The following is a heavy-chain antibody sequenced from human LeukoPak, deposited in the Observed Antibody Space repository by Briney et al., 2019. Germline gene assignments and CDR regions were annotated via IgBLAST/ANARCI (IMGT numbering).Heavy chain of an antibody. CDR2: INHSGST. Sequence: SETLSLTCAVYGGSFSGYYWSWIRQPPGKGLEWTGEINHSGSTNYNPSLKSRVTISVDTSKNQFSLKLSSVTAADTAVYYCARGLEPPTYYYYYMDVWGKGTTVTVSS. D-gene: IGHD1-14*01. CDR1: GGSFSGYY. J-gene: IGHJ6*03. CDR3: ARGLEPPTYYYYYMDV. V-gene: IGHV4-34*01.